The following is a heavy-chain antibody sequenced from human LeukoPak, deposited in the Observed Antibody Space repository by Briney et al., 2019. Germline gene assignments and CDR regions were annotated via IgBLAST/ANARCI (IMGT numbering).Heavy chain of an antibody. D-gene: IGHD6-19*01. V-gene: IGHV3-23*01. J-gene: IGHJ4*02. CDR2: ISGSGGYT. Sequence: SGGSLRLSCATSEFTFSSYAMSGVRQAPGKGREGGSGISGSGGYTYYADSVKGRFTISRDNSKNTLYLQMNSLRAEDTAIYYCAKERGSGWYYFDYWGQGTLVTVSS. CDR1: EFTFSSYA. CDR3: AKERGSGWYYFDY.